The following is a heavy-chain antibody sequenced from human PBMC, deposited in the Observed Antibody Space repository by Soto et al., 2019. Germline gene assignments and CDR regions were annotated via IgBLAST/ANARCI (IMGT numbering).Heavy chain of an antibody. V-gene: IGHV1-2*02. D-gene: IGHD3-3*01. J-gene: IGHJ3*02. CDR3: ARGGGVGVAGSAAFDM. Sequence: QLHLVQSGAVVKKPGASVTVSCSASGYPVTAYYMHWVRQAPGRGLDWMGGINPATGAAKYTQTLQGRVTLTRDTSTSTVFMELSGPASGDTAVFFCARGGGVGVAGSAAFDMWGQGTLVTVSS. CDR2: INPATGAA. CDR1: GYPVTAYY.